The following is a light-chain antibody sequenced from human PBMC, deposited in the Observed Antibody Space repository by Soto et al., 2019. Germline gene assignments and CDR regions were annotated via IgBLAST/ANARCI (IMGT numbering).Light chain of an antibody. J-gene: IGKJ1*01. CDR3: QQTYTSVAT. CDR2: AAS. V-gene: IGKV1-39*01. CDR1: QRVDSY. Sequence: DIQVHQSPSSLSASVGDSVTLSCQTSQRVDSYIHWYQHQAGKAPKLLIYAASTLQDGVPSRFSGGGSGMDFSLIITRLQPEDSATYYCQQTYTSVATFGQGTKVDI.